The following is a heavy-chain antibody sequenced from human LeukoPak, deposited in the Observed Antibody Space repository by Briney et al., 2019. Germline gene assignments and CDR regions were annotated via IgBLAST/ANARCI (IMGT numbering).Heavy chain of an antibody. CDR3: ARGGAGIAVAGFDY. Sequence: PGGSLRLSCAASGFTFSSYSMNWVRQAPGKGLEWVSSISSSSSYIYYADSVKGRLTISRDNAKNSLYLQMNSLRAEDTAVYYCARGGAGIAVAGFDYWGQGTLVTVSS. J-gene: IGHJ4*02. CDR1: GFTFSSYS. D-gene: IGHD6-19*01. CDR2: ISSSSSYI. V-gene: IGHV3-21*01.